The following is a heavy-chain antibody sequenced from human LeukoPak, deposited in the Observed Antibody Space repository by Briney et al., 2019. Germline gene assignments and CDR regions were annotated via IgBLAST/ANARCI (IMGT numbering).Heavy chain of an antibody. V-gene: IGHV1-18*01. J-gene: IGHJ5*02. CDR1: GYTFTSYG. Sequence: GASVKVSCKASGYTFTSYGISWVRQAPGQGLEWMGWISAYNGNTNYAQKLQGRVTMTTDTSTSTAYMELRSLRSDDTAVYYCAREMDYYDSSGYSRGTPRWFDPWGQGTLVTVSS. CDR3: AREMDYYDSSGYSRGTPRWFDP. D-gene: IGHD3-22*01. CDR2: ISAYNGNT.